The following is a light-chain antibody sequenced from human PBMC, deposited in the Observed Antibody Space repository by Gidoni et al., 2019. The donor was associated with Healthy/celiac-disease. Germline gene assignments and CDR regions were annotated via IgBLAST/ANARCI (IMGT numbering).Light chain of an antibody. V-gene: IGKV4-1*01. CDR2: WAS. CDR3: QQYYSTPPYT. Sequence: DLVMTQSPDPLALSLGERATINCKSSQRVLYSSNNKNYLAWYQQKPGQPPKLLIYWASTRESGVPDRFSGSGSGTDFTLTISSLQAEDVAVYYCQQYYSTPPYTFGQGTKLEIK. J-gene: IGKJ2*01. CDR1: QRVLYSSNNKNY.